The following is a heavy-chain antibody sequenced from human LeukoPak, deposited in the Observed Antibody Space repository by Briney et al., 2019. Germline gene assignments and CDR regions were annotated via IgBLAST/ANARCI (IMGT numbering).Heavy chain of an antibody. CDR2: IYYSGST. Sequence: SETLSLTCTVSGGSISSYYWSWIRQPPGKGLEWIGYIYYSGSTNYNPSLKSRVTISVDTSKNQFSLKLSSVTAADTAVYYCARRRHGSSWRDYWGQGTLVTVSS. J-gene: IGHJ4*02. CDR3: ARRRHGSSWRDY. V-gene: IGHV4-59*01. CDR1: GGSISSYY. D-gene: IGHD6-13*01.